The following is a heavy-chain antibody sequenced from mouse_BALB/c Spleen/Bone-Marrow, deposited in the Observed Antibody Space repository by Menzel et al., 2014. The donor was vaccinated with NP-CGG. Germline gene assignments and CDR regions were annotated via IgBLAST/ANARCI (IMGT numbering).Heavy chain of an antibody. CDR1: GLDFSTFW. J-gene: IGHJ3*01. D-gene: IGHD1-2*01. CDR3: ARLHYYGYGAY. CDR2: INPDRRTI. V-gene: IGHV4-1*02. Sequence: EVQLVESGGGLVQPGGSLKLSCAASGLDFSTFWMSWVRPAPGKGLEWIGEINPDRRTINYSPSLKDKFVISRDNAKNTLYLLMSKVRSEDTALYYCARLHYYGYGAYWGQGTLVTVSA.